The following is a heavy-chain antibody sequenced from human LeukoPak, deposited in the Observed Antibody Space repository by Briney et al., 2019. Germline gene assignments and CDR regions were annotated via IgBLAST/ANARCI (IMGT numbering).Heavy chain of an antibody. CDR1: GFTFSSYA. D-gene: IGHD6-25*01. CDR3: GRDLIGTAASWDS. V-gene: IGHV3-23*01. J-gene: IGHJ4*02. Sequence: GGSLRLSCAASGFTFSSYAMSWVRQAPGKGLEWVSAISGSGGSTYYADSVKGRFTISRDNSKNTLYLQMNSLRVEDTAVCYCGRDLIGTAASWDSWGQGTLVTVSS. CDR2: ISGSGGST.